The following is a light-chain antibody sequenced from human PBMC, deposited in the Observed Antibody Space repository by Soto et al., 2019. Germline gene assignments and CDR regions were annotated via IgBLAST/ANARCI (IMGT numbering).Light chain of an antibody. Sequence: EIVMTQSPATLSVSPGERVTLSCRASQSVNTNLAWYQQKPGQAPRLLIHATSTRATGIPARFSGSGSGTEFTLTISSLQSEDSAVYYCQQYNNWPPLTFGGGTKVEIK. CDR2: ATS. CDR3: QQYNNWPPLT. V-gene: IGKV3-15*01. CDR1: QSVNTN. J-gene: IGKJ4*01.